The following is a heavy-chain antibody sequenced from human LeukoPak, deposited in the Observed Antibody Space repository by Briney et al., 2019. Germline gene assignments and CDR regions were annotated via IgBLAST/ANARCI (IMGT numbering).Heavy chain of an antibody. D-gene: IGHD3-3*01. J-gene: IGHJ5*02. CDR3: ACHYERDWFDP. CDR2: IIPIFGTA. Sequence: GDSVKVSCKASGYTFNTYGINWVRQAPGQGLEWMGGIIPIFGTANYAQKFQGRVTITADESTSTAYMELSSLRSEDTAVYYCACHYERDWFDPWGQGTLVTVSS. V-gene: IGHV1-69*13. CDR1: GYTFNTYG.